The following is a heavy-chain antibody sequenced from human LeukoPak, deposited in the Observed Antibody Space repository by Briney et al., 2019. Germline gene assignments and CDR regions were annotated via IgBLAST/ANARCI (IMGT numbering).Heavy chain of an antibody. CDR1: GLTFSDYY. V-gene: IGHV3-11*05. CDR2: ISSSSSYT. D-gene: IGHD3-10*01. J-gene: IGHJ4*02. Sequence: GGSLRLSCAPSGLTFSDYYMSWIRQAPGKGLEWVSYISSSSSYTNYADSVKGRITISRDNAKNSLYLQMNSLRAEDTAVYYCAREPLYVSGSYYWGQGTLVTVSS. CDR3: AREPLYVSGSYY.